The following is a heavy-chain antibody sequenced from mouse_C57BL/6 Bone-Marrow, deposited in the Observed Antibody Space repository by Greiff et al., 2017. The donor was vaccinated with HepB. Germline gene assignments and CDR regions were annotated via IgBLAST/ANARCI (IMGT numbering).Heavy chain of an antibody. D-gene: IGHD2-1*01. J-gene: IGHJ3*01. Sequence: VQLVESGAELVKPGASVKISCKASGYAFSSYWMNWVKQRPGKGLEWIGQIYPGDGDTNYNGKFKGKATLAAYKSSSTAYMQLSSLTSEDSAVYFCARSRGNLFAYWGQGTLVTVSA. CDR1: GYAFSSYW. V-gene: IGHV1-80*01. CDR2: IYPGDGDT. CDR3: ARSRGNLFAY.